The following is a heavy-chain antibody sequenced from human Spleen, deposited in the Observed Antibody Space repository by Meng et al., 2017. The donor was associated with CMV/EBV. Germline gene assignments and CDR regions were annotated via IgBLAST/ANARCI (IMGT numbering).Heavy chain of an antibody. CDR3: AREARAPYFDM. CDR2: IADTRVT. CDR1: DSSVFSDHF. J-gene: IGHJ3*02. V-gene: IGHV4-38-2*02. Sequence: SETLSLTCIVSDSSVFSDHFWAWIRQPPGKPPEWIGSIADTRVTYYSPSLQSRLTVSVDTSKKQVSLTRTSVTAADTAVYYCAREARAPYFDMWGQGTMVTVSS.